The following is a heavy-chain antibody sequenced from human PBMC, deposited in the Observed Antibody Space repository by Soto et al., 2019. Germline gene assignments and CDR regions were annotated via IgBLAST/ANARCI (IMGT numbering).Heavy chain of an antibody. Sequence: QVQLQESGPGLVKPSQTLSLTCTVSGGSISTGGYYWSWIRQPPGRGLEWIGYIYHSGMTFSNPALQSRVAISIDTSKNKFSLKLSSVTAADTAVYYCATVRWELHDAFDISGQGTMVSVSS. J-gene: IGHJ3*02. V-gene: IGHV4-31*03. CDR1: GGSISTGGYY. CDR3: ATVRWELHDAFDI. D-gene: IGHD1-26*01. CDR2: IYHSGMT.